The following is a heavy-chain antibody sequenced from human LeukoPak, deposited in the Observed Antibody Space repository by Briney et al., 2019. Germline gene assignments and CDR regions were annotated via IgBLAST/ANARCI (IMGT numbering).Heavy chain of an antibody. D-gene: IGHD1-26*01. CDR3: ARAQVGAPTDL. J-gene: IGHJ5*02. CDR2: IHGDGDNI. V-gene: IGHV3-74*01. CDR1: GFPFSSYA. Sequence: PGGSLRLSCAASGFPFSSYAMYWVRQAPGKGLVWVARIHGDGDNISYADSVRGRLTISRDNAKDTLYLHMNSLRPEDTAVYYCARAQVGAPTDLWGQGTLVTVSS.